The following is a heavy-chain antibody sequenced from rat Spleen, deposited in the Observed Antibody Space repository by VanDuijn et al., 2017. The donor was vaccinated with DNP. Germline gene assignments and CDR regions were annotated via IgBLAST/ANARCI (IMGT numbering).Heavy chain of an antibody. Sequence: EVQLVESGGGLVQPGRSLKLSCAASGFTFSDYNMAWVRQAPKKGLEWVATIIYDGSRTYHRDSVKGRFTISRDNAKSTLYLQMDSLRSEDTATYYCATTGSGWYFDFWGPGTMVTVSS. D-gene: IGHD4-1*01. CDR3: ATTGSGWYFDF. V-gene: IGHV5S10*01. CDR1: GFTFSDYN. J-gene: IGHJ1*01. CDR2: IIYDGSRT.